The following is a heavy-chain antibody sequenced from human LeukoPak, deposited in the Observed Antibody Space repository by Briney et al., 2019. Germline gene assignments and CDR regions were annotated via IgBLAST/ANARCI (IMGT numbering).Heavy chain of an antibody. CDR1: GFTFSSYW. CDR2: ISYDGSNK. V-gene: IGHV3-30*03. J-gene: IGHJ4*02. Sequence: GGSLRLSCTASGFTFSSYWMSWVRQAPGKGLEWVAVISYDGSNKYYADSVKGRFTISRDNSKNTLYLQMNSLRAEDTAVYYCARDVGGGRSDLGPGYWGQGTLVTVSS. CDR3: ARDVGGGRSDLGPGY. D-gene: IGHD2-15*01.